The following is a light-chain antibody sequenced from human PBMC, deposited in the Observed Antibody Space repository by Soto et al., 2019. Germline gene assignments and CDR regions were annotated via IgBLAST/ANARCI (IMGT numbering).Light chain of an antibody. J-gene: IGKJ5*01. Sequence: EIVLTQSPATLSLSPGERATLSCRASQSVSSYSAWYQQKPGQAPRLLFYDASNRATGIPARFSGSGSGTDFTLTISSLEPEDFAVYYCQQRSNWPPTFGQGTRLDI. CDR2: DAS. CDR3: QQRSNWPPT. V-gene: IGKV3-11*01. CDR1: QSVSSY.